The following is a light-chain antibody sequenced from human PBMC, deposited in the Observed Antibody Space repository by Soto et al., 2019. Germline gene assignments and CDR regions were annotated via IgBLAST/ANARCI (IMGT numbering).Light chain of an antibody. CDR1: SSDVGGYNY. Sequence: QSALTQPASVSGSPGQSITISCTGTSSDVGGYNYVAWYQQHPGKAPKLMIYEVSNRPSGVSNRFSGSKSGNTASLTISGLQDEDVADYYCISYTSSSIDYVLGTGTKLTVL. V-gene: IGLV2-14*01. CDR2: EVS. J-gene: IGLJ1*01. CDR3: ISYTSSSIDYV.